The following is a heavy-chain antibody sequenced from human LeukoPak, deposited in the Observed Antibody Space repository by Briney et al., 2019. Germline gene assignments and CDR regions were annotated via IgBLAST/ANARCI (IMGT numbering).Heavy chain of an antibody. J-gene: IGHJ4*02. CDR2: IIPIFGTA. D-gene: IGHD6-13*01. CDR1: GGTFSSYA. V-gene: IGHV1-69*13. Sequence: ASVKVSCKASGGTFSSYAISWVRQAPGQGLEWMGGIIPIFGTANYAQKFQGRVTITADESTSTAYMELSSLRSEDTAVYYCARTIAAAGGDDYWGQGTLVTASS. CDR3: ARTIAAAGGDDY.